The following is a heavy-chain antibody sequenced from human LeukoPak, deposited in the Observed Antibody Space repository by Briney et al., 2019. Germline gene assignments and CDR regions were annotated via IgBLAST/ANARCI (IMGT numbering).Heavy chain of an antibody. Sequence: GASVKVSCKASGYTFTSYDINWVRQATGQGLEWMGWMNPNSGNTGYAQKFQGRVTMTRNTSISTAYMELSSLRSEDTAVYYCARGPAYNWNYGPYYYYYMDVWGKGTTVTVSS. V-gene: IGHV1-8*01. J-gene: IGHJ6*03. CDR1: GYTFTSYD. CDR2: MNPNSGNT. D-gene: IGHD1-7*01. CDR3: ARGPAYNWNYGPYYYYYMDV.